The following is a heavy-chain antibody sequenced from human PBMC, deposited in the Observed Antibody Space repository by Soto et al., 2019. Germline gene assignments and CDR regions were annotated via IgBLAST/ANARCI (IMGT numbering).Heavy chain of an antibody. D-gene: IGHD1-26*01. J-gene: IGHJ4*02. CDR1: GYTFSRYS. V-gene: IGHV5-51*01. CDR2: INPDDSDT. Sequence: PVESLKVSCEGSGYTFSRYSIGWVRHMPGKSLEWMGIINPDDSDTRCSPSFRGQVTISVDKSISRAYLQGSSLKASDSAMYLCARIGGSYNPLDFWGRGTVVTVSS. CDR3: ARIGGSYNPLDF.